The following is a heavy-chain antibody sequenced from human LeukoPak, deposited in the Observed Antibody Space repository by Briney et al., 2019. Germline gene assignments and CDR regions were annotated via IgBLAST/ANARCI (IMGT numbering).Heavy chain of an antibody. CDR1: GFTFSGYV. CDR2: ISGSGDKT. V-gene: IGHV3-23*01. Sequence: GGSLRLSCAASGFTFSGYVMSWVRQAPGRGLECVAGISGSGDKTYYAGSVKSRFSISRDNSKNTLYLQLNSLRAEDTALYFCARLPGDIPPHFDRWFDSWGQGILVTVSS. D-gene: IGHD7-27*01. CDR3: ARLPGDIPPHFDRWFDS. J-gene: IGHJ5*01.